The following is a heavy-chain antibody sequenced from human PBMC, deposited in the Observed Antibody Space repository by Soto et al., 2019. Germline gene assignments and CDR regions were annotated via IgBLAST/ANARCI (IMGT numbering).Heavy chain of an antibody. CDR3: ARGVLRFLEWLPSNWYFDL. D-gene: IGHD3-3*01. CDR2: ISAYNGNT. J-gene: IGHJ2*01. V-gene: IGHV1-18*01. Sequence: QVQLVQSGAEVKKPGASVKVSCKASGYTFTSYGISWVRQAPGQGLEWMGWISAYNGNTNYAQKLQGRVTMTTDPSTSTAYMELRSLRSDDTAVYYCARGVLRFLEWLPSNWYFDLWGRGTLVTVSS. CDR1: GYTFTSYG.